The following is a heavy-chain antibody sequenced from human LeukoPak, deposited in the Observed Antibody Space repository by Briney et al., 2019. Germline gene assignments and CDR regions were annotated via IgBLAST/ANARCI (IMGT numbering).Heavy chain of an antibody. V-gene: IGHV3-48*01. D-gene: IGHD1-14*01. J-gene: IGHJ4*02. CDR3: ARDPEGRNYFDY. Sequence: PGGSLRLSCAASGFTFSSYGLVWVRQAPGKGLEWISYISSSGSTIYYADSVKGRFTISRDNAKNSLYLQMNSLRAEDTAVYYCARDPEGRNYFDYWGQGTLVTVSS. CDR1: GFTFSSYG. CDR2: ISSSGSTI.